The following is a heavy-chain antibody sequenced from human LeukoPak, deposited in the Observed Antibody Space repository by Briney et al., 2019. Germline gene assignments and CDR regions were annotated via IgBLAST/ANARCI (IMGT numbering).Heavy chain of an antibody. CDR1: GYTFTGYY. V-gene: IGHV1-2*02. D-gene: IGHD4-17*01. CDR3: ARDPGEKGGARYYYYYYMDV. J-gene: IGHJ6*03. CDR2: INPNSGGT. Sequence: GASVKVSCKASGYTFTGYYMHWVRQAPGQGLEWMGWINPNSGGTNYAQKFQGRVTMTRDTSISTAYMELSRLRSDDTAVYYCARDPGEKGGARYYYYYYMDVWGKGTTVTVSS.